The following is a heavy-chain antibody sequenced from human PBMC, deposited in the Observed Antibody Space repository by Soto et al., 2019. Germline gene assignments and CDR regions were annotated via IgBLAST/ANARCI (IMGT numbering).Heavy chain of an antibody. CDR2: MWYDGSNN. CDR1: GFTFSNYG. CDR3: TSERIAAAGTAYFHY. V-gene: IGHV3-33*01. D-gene: IGHD6-13*01. J-gene: IGHJ4*02. Sequence: QVQLVESGGGVVQPGRSLRLSCAASGFTFSNYGMHWVRQAAGKGLEWVAVMWYDGSNNYYADSVKGRFTISRATSKNPLSLQITSLSAEAPAFYHCTSERIAAAGTAYFHYWGQATVLTVPS.